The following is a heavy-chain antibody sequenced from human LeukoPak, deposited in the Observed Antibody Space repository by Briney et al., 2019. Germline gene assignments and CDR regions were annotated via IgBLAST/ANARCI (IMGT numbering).Heavy chain of an antibody. D-gene: IGHD2-15*01. CDR3: ARRYCSGGSCYSSLDY. Sequence: PSETLSLTCTVSGGSIRTYYWSWIRQPPGKGLEWIGYIYYSGSTNYNPSLKSRVTISVDTSKNQFSLKLSSATAADTAVYYCARRYCSGGSCYSSLDYWGQGSLVTVSS. V-gene: IGHV4-59*08. CDR2: IYYSGST. CDR1: GGSIRTYY. J-gene: IGHJ4*02.